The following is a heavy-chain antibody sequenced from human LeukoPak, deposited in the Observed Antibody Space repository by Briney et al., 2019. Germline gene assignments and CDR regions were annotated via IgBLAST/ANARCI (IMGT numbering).Heavy chain of an antibody. J-gene: IGHJ4*02. Sequence: RSLRLSCAASGFTFSSYAMHWVRQAPGKGLEWVAVISYDGSNKYYADSVKGRFTISRDNAKNSLYLQMNSLRAGDTAVYYCARTIEMATISYFDYWGQGTLVTVSS. V-gene: IGHV3-30*04. CDR1: GFTFSSYA. CDR3: ARTIEMATISYFDY. D-gene: IGHD5-24*01. CDR2: ISYDGSNK.